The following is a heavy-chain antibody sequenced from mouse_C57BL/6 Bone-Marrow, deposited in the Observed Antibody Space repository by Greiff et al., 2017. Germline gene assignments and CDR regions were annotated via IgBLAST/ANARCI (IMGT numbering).Heavy chain of an antibody. CDR3: ALDGYYGGYYFDY. J-gene: IGHJ2*01. CDR1: GYTFTSYW. Sequence: QVQLQQPGAELVKPGASVKLSCKASGYTFTSYWMQWVKQRPGQGLEWIGEIDPSDSYTNYNQKFKGKATLTVDTSSSTAYIQLSSLTSEDSAVYYCALDGYYGGYYFDYWGQGTTLTVSS. CDR2: IDPSDSYT. V-gene: IGHV1-50*01. D-gene: IGHD2-3*01.